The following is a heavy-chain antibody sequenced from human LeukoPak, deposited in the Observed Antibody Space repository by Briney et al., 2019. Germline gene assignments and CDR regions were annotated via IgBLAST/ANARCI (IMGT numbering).Heavy chain of an antibody. CDR2: ISSGSSAI. J-gene: IGHJ4*02. V-gene: IGHV3-48*02. CDR3: ARDRDYGFDY. Sequence: PGGSLRLSCVASGFTFSSYAMDWVRQAPGQGLEWLSYISSGSSAIFYSDSVKGRFTIFRDNAKNSLYLQMNSLRDEDTAVYYCARDRDYGFDYWGRGTLVTVSS. D-gene: IGHD4-17*01. CDR1: GFTFSSYA.